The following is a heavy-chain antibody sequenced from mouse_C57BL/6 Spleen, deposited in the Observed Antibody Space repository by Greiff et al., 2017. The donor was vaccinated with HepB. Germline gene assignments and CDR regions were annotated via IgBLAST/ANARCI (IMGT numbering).Heavy chain of an antibody. V-gene: IGHV1-64*01. J-gene: IGHJ1*01. CDR1: GYTFTSHW. CDR2: IHPNSGST. Sequence: QVQLQQPGAELVKPGASVKLSCKASGYTFTSHWMHWVKQRPGQGLEWIGMIHPNSGSTNYNEKFKSKATLTVDKSSSTAYMQLSRLTSEDSAVYYCADSNCWYFDVWGAGTTVTVSS. CDR3: ADSNCWYFDV. D-gene: IGHD2-5*01.